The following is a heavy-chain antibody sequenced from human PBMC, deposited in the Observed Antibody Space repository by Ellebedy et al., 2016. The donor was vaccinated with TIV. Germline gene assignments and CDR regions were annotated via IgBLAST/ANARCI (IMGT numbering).Heavy chain of an antibody. D-gene: IGHD3-10*01. CDR2: IYGDGGGT. J-gene: IGHJ3*02. CDR3: ARDPLPGNGIWDAFDI. CDR1: GFAFRNHA. V-gene: IGHV3-23*01. Sequence: GESLKISCAASGFAFRNHAMNWVRQAPGTGLEWVSGIYGDGGGTFYADSVKGRFTISRDNSRNTLYLQMNSLRVEDTAVYYCARDPLPGNGIWDAFDIWGQGKMVSVSS.